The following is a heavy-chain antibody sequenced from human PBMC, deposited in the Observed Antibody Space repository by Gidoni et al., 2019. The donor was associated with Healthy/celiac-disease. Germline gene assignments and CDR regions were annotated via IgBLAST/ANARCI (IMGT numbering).Heavy chain of an antibody. CDR2: ISYDGSNK. CDR1: GFTFSSYA. J-gene: IGHJ5*02. V-gene: IGHV3-30-3*01. CDR3: AGEFDP. Sequence: QVQLVESGGGVVQPGRSLRLSCAASGFTFSSYAMNWVRQAPGKGLEWVAVISYDGSNKYYADSVKGRFTISRDNSKNTLYLQMNSLRAEDTAVYYCAGEFDPWGQGTLVTVSS.